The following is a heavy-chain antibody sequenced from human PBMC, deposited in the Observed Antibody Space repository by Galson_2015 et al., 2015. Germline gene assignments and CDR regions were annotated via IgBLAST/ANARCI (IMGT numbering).Heavy chain of an antibody. J-gene: IGHJ4*02. CDR3: ARDRGARRWLPWAY. V-gene: IGHV4-59*01. Sequence: ETLSPTCTVSGGSISSYSWSWTRQPPGRGLEWIGYIYYSGSTNYNPSLKSRVTISEDTSKNQFSLKLSSVTAADTAVYYCARDRGARRWLPWAYWGQGTLVTVSS. D-gene: IGHD5-24*01. CDR1: GGSISSYS. CDR2: IYYSGST.